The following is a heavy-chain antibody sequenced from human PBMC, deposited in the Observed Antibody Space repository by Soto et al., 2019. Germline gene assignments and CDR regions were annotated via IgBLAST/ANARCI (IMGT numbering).Heavy chain of an antibody. V-gene: IGHV4-39*01. D-gene: IGHD3-16*01. J-gene: IGHJ6*02. CDR3: ARHKGGYYSGVDV. Sequence: PSETLSLTCTVSGGSISNISYYWAWIRQPPGKGLEWIGNIYYSGTTYYNPSLKSRVTISVDTPKNQFSLKLSSVTAADTAVYYCARHKGGYYSGVDVWGQGTTVTVSS. CDR1: GGSISNISYY. CDR2: IYYSGTT.